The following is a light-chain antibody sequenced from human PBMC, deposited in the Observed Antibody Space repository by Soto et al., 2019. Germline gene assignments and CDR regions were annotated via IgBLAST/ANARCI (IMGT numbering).Light chain of an antibody. CDR1: SSDVGTYIY. Sequence: QSALTQPASVSGSPGQSITISCTGTSSDVGTYIYVSWYQHHPGKAPKLMIYEVSNRPSGVSNRFSGSKSGNTASLTISGLQAEDEADYYCFSYTTSNPWVFGGGTKLTVL. J-gene: IGLJ3*02. CDR2: EVS. CDR3: FSYTTSNPWV. V-gene: IGLV2-14*01.